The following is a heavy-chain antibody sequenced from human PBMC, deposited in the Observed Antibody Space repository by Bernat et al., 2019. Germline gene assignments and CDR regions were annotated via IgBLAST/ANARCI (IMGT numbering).Heavy chain of an antibody. CDR1: GFTFSGYW. D-gene: IGHD1-1*01. J-gene: IGHJ4*02. CDR2: IKYDGSEK. V-gene: IGHV3-7*03. Sequence: EVQLVESGGGLVQPGGSLRLSCAVSGFTFSGYWMSWVRQAPGKGLECVANIKYDGSEKYYVDSVKGRFTISRDNAKNSLSLQMDSLTVDDTAVYYCVRQSGHWREVYWGQGTLVTVSS. CDR3: VRQSGHWREVY.